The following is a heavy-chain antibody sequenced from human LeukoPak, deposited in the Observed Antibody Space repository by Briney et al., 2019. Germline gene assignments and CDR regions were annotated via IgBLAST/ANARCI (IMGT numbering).Heavy chain of an antibody. CDR1: GGSFSGYY. D-gene: IGHD1-26*01. Sequence: SETLSLTCAVYGGSFSGYYWSWIRQPPGKGLEWIGEINHSGSTNYNPSLKSRVTISVDTSKNQFSLKLSSVTAADTAVYYCARRSDYWGQGTLVTVSS. CDR3: ARRSDY. J-gene: IGHJ4*02. V-gene: IGHV4-34*01. CDR2: INHSGST.